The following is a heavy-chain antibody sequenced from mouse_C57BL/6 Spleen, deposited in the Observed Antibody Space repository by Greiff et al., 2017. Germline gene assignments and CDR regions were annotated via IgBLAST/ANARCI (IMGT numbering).Heavy chain of an antibody. CDR1: GYTFTSYW. V-gene: IGHV1-55*01. CDR2: IYPGSGST. Sequence: QVQLKQPGAELVKPGASVKMSCKASGYTFTSYWITWVKQRPGQGLEWIGDIYPGSGSTNYNEKFKSKATLTVDTSSSTAYMQLSSLTSEDSAVYYCARGGDYYSNYLFAYWGQGTLVTVSA. CDR3: ARGGDYYSNYLFAY. D-gene: IGHD2-5*01. J-gene: IGHJ3*01.